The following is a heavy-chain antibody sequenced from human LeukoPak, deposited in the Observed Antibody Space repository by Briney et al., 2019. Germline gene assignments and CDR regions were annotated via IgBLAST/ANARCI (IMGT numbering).Heavy chain of an antibody. V-gene: IGHV4-34*01. J-gene: IGHJ4*02. Sequence: PSETLSLTCAVYGGSFSGYYWSWTRQPPGKGLEWIGEINHSGSTNYNPSLKSRVTISVDTSKNQFSLKLSSVTVADTAVYYCARGEQYSSSRYFDYWGQGTLVTVSS. CDR1: GGSFSGYY. CDR3: ARGEQYSSSRYFDY. D-gene: IGHD6-6*01. CDR2: INHSGST.